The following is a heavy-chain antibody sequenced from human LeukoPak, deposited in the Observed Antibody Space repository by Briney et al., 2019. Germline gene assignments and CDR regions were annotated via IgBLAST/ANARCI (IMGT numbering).Heavy chain of an antibody. CDR3: ARDLVGARYYYYYGMDV. CDR1: GYTFTSYA. Sequence: ASVKVSCKASGYTFTSYAMNWERQAPGQGLEWMGWINTNTGNPTYAQGFTGRFVFSLDTSVSTAYLQISSLKAEDTAVYYCARDLVGARYYYYYGMDVWGQGTTVTVSS. V-gene: IGHV7-4-1*02. D-gene: IGHD1-26*01. CDR2: INTNTGNP. J-gene: IGHJ6*02.